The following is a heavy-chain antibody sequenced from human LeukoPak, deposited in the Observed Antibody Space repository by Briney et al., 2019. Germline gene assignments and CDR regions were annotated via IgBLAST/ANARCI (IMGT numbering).Heavy chain of an antibody. CDR1: GFTFSSYW. CDR2: IKYDGIDK. V-gene: IGHV3-7*01. Sequence: EPGGSLRLSCAASGFTFSSYWMSWVRQAPGKGLEWVANIKYDGIDKQYVDSIKGRFTISRDNAKNTLYLQMDSLRVDDTAIYYCAKFSRVQSSFWGQGTLVTVSS. D-gene: IGHD4/OR15-4a*01. J-gene: IGHJ4*02. CDR3: AKFSRVQSSF.